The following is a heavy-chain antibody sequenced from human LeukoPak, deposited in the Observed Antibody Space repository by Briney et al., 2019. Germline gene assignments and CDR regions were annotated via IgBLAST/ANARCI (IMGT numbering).Heavy chain of an antibody. CDR2: INPNSGGT. J-gene: IGHJ3*02. CDR1: GYTFTGYY. CDR3: ARGGPFHYDILTGYYADAFDI. Sequence: ASVKVSCKASGYTFTGYYMHWVRQAPGQGLEWMGWINPNSGGTNYAQKFQGRVTMTRDTSISTAYMELSRLRSDDTAVYYCARGGPFHYDILTGYYADAFDIWGQGTMVTVSS. D-gene: IGHD3-9*01. V-gene: IGHV1-2*02.